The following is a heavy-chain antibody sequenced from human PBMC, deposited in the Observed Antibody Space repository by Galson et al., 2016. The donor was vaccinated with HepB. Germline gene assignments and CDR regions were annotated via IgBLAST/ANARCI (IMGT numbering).Heavy chain of an antibody. Sequence: SLRLSCAASGVSFSNYGMHWVRQAPGRGLEWVAVISYDGSKKYYADSVKGRFTISRDNSRNTLFLQMNNLRPEDTAVYYCSHTGRYFDWIVPWDSGSWGQGTLVTVSS. CDR3: SHTGRYFDWIVPWDSGS. CDR2: ISYDGSKK. D-gene: IGHD3-9*01. CDR1: GVSFSNYG. V-gene: IGHV3-30*03. J-gene: IGHJ5*02.